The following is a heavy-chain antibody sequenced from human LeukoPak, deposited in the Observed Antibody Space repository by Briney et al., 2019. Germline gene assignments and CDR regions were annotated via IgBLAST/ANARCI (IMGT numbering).Heavy chain of an antibody. J-gene: IGHJ1*01. CDR3: ARGGYYDSSGYSFQH. D-gene: IGHD3-22*01. CDR2: IYHSGST. Sequence: SETLSLTCAVSGGSISSGGYSWSWIWQPPGKGLEWIGYIYHSGSTYYNPSLKSRVTISVDRSKNQFSLKLSSVTAADTAVYYCARGGYYDSSGYSFQHWGQGTLVTVSS. V-gene: IGHV4-30-2*01. CDR1: GGSISSGGYS.